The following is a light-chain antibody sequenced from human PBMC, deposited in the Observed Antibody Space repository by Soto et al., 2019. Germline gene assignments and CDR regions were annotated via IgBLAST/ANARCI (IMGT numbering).Light chain of an antibody. V-gene: IGKV3-15*01. CDR1: QSVSSN. CDR3: QQYNNWPPT. Sequence: EIVMTQSPATLPVSPGERATLSCRASQSVSSNLAWYQQKPGQAPRLLIYGASTRATGIPARFSGSGSGTEFTLTISSLQSEDFAVYYCQQYNNWPPTFGQGIKLEIK. J-gene: IGKJ2*01. CDR2: GAS.